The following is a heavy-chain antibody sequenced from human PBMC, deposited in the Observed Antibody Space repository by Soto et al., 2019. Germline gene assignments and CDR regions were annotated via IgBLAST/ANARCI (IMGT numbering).Heavy chain of an antibody. Sequence: GGSLRLSCAASGFTFSSYWRSWVRQAPGKGLEWVANIKQDGSEKYYVDSVKGRFTISRDNAKNSLYLQMNSLRAEDTAVYYCARAFFDLNCYYYYYMDVWGKGTTVTVSS. CDR1: GFTFSSYW. V-gene: IGHV3-7*01. CDR2: IKQDGSEK. CDR3: ARAFFDLNCYYYYYMDV. J-gene: IGHJ6*03. D-gene: IGHD1-20*01.